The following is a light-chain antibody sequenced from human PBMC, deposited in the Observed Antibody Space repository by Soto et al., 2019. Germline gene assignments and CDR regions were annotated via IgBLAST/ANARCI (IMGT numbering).Light chain of an antibody. CDR2: SNN. CDR3: AAWDDSLNGYYV. Sequence: QSVLTQPPSASGTPGQRVTISCSGSSSNIGSNTVNWYQQLPGTAPKLLIYSNNQRPSGVPDRFSGSKSGTSASLAISGLPSKDEADYYCAAWDDSLNGYYVFGTGTKVTVL. CDR1: SSNIGSNT. V-gene: IGLV1-44*01. J-gene: IGLJ1*01.